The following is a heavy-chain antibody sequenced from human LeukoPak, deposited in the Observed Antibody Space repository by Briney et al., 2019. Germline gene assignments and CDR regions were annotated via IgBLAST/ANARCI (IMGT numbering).Heavy chain of an antibody. CDR3: AKDLLLWSFDP. Sequence: GGSLRLSCAASGFTFSSNAMGWVRQAPGKGLECVSGIDRDSNTHYADSVKGRFTISRDNSQNTLYLHMSSLRAEDTAVYYCAKDLLLWSFDPWGQGILVTVSS. D-gene: IGHD1-26*01. J-gene: IGHJ5*02. CDR1: GFTFSSNA. V-gene: IGHV3-23*01. CDR2: IDRDSNT.